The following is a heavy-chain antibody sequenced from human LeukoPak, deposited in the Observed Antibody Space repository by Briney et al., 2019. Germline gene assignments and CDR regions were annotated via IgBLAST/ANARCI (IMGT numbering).Heavy chain of an antibody. V-gene: IGHV3-9*01. D-gene: IGHD6-19*01. CDR1: GFTFDDYA. CDR2: ISWNSGSI. CDR3: AKDHGRVAVAVEL. Sequence: PGGSLRLSCAASGFTFDDYAMHWVRQAPGKGLEWVSGISWNSGSIGYADSVKGRFTISRDNAKNSLYLQMNSLRAEDTALYYCAKDHGRVAVAVELWGQGTLVTVSS. J-gene: IGHJ4*02.